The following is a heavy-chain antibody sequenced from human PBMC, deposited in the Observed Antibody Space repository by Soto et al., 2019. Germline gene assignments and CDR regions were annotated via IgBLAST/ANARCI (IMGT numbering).Heavy chain of an antibody. CDR3: ARDIGSYAYGEGY. D-gene: IGHD3-10*01. CDR1: GGSINSSW. CDR2: VYSSGTT. V-gene: IGHV4-4*07. J-gene: IGHJ4*02. Sequence: PSETLSLTCSASGGSINSSWWSWIRQPAGKGLEWIGRVYSSGTTDYNPSLNSRATMSVETSKNQFSLKLSSVTDADTAVYYCARDIGSYAYGEGYWGQGSQVTVSS.